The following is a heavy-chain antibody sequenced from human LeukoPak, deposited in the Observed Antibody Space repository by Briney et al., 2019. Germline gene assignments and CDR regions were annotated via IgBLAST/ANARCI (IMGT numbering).Heavy chain of an antibody. Sequence: GGSLRLSCATAGFTFSTFGIHWDRQTPGKGLEWAAAIQSDGSKQYYGDSVKGRFTISRDSSKNTVYLQMNSLRDEDTAVYYCARDVDTSSHSSQLDPWGQGTLVTVSS. CDR1: GFTFSTFG. J-gene: IGHJ5*02. D-gene: IGHD5-18*01. CDR3: ARDVDTSSHSSQLDP. CDR2: IQSDGSKQ. V-gene: IGHV3-33*01.